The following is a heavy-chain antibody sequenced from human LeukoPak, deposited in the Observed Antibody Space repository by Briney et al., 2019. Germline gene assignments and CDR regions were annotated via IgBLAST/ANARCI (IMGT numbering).Heavy chain of an antibody. Sequence: ASVKVSCKPSGYIFTGSYIHWVRQAPGQGLEWMGWINPNSGGTNYAQKFQGRIIMTRDTSISTAYMELSRLRSDDTAVYYCARSDQAVAGTYDYWGQGTLVTVSS. CDR3: ARSDQAVAGTYDY. V-gene: IGHV1-2*02. CDR1: GYIFTGSY. J-gene: IGHJ4*02. CDR2: INPNSGGT. D-gene: IGHD6-19*01.